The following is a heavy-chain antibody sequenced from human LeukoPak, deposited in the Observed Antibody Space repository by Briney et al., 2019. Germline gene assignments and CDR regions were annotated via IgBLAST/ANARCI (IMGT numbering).Heavy chain of an antibody. CDR3: AKTRPLDSSSWSHGDY. CDR2: LSDTGSST. CDR1: GFTFSTYA. D-gene: IGHD6-13*01. V-gene: IGHV3-23*01. Sequence: GGSLRLSCAASGFTFSTYAMSWVRQAPGKGLEWVSALSDTGSSTYYADSVRGRFTISRDNSKSTLYLQMNSLRAEDTAVCYCAKTRPLDSSSWSHGDYWGQGTLVTVSS. J-gene: IGHJ4*02.